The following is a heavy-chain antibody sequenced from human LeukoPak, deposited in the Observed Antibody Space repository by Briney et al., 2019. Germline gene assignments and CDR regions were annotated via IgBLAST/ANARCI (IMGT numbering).Heavy chain of an antibody. CDR1: GGSISSYY. D-gene: IGHD3-9*01. V-gene: IGHV4-59*01. CDR3: ARETVDILTGYYGMDV. CDR2: IYYSGST. Sequence: SETLSLTCTVSGGSISSYYWSWIRQPPGKGLEWIGYIYYSGSTNYNPSLKSRVTISVDTSKNQFSLKLSSVTAADTAVYHCARETVDILTGYYGMDVWGQGTTVTVSS. J-gene: IGHJ6*02.